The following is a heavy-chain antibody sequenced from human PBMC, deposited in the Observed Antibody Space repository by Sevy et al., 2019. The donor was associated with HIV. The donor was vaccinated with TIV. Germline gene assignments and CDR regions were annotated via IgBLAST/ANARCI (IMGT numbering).Heavy chain of an antibody. CDR2: VSHSGNT. Sequence: SETMSLTCTVSGDSINTYYWSWIRQPPGKGLEWIGYVSHSGNTNYNPSLKSRVSMSVDTSTNQFSLKVKSVTTADTAVYYCARLRWDLVVVPGATPGCYFDSWGQGTLVTVSS. J-gene: IGHJ4*02. CDR3: ARLRWDLVVVPGATPGCYFDS. CDR1: GDSINTYY. V-gene: IGHV4-59*08. D-gene: IGHD2-2*02.